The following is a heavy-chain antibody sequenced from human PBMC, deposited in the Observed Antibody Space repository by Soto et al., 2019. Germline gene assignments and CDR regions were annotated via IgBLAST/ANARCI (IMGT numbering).Heavy chain of an antibody. CDR2: ITSGSTK. D-gene: IGHD3-3*01. J-gene: IGHJ6*03. CDR3: VRFFNYYQYYMDV. CDR1: GFSFSDYY. Sequence: GGSLRLSCAASGFSFSDYYMSWIRQAPGKGLEWVSYITSGSTKYYADSVKGRFTISRDNAKNSQYLQMNSLRAEDTAVYYCVRFFNYYQYYMDVWGKGTTVTVSS. V-gene: IGHV3-11*01.